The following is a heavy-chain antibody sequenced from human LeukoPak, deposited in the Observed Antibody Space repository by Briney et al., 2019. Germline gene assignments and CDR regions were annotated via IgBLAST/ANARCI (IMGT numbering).Heavy chain of an antibody. J-gene: IGHJ4*02. V-gene: IGHV4-59*11. CDR1: GGSISTHL. D-gene: IGHD3-22*01. CDR2: IYYTGST. CDR3: ARASNGYYPRDH. Sequence: SETLSLTCTVSGGSISTHLWTWVRQPPGMGLEWIGYIYYTGSTNYHPSLTSRVTISLDTSNNQVSQHRGFVTAADTAVYYCARASNGYYPRDHWAQETLVTLPT.